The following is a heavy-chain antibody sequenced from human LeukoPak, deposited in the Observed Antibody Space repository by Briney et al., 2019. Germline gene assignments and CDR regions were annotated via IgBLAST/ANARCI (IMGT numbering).Heavy chain of an antibody. CDR3: ATFGTSSTPLSWFDP. CDR1: GYTFTSYA. CDR2: ISTNTGNP. J-gene: IGHJ5*02. D-gene: IGHD2-2*01. V-gene: IGHV7-4-1*02. Sequence: ASVKVSCKASGYTFTSYAMNWVRQAPGQGLEWMGWISTNTGNPTYAQGFTGRFVFSLDTSVNTAYLQINSLKAEDTAVYYCATFGTSSTPLSWFDPWGQGTLVTVSS.